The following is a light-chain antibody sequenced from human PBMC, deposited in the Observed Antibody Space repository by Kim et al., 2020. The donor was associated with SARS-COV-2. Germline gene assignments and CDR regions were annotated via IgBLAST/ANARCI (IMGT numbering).Light chain of an antibody. V-gene: IGLV2-8*01. Sequence: QAITISTAGTSSDVGGYNFVSWYQLHRGKAPKLVIHEVNKRPAGVPDRFSGYKSGNTASLTVSGLQAEDEADYYCSSDAGNSHWVFGGGTQLTVL. J-gene: IGLJ3*02. CDR1: SSDVGGYNF. CDR3: SSDAGNSHWV. CDR2: EVN.